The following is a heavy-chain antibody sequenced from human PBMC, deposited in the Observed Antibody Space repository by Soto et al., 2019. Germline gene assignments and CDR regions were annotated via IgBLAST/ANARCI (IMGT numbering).Heavy chain of an antibody. V-gene: IGHV4-39*01. J-gene: IGHJ4*02. CDR1: GGSISSSSYY. CDR3: ARPPEGDKYYFDY. Sequence: SETLSLTCTVSGGSISSSSYYWGWIRQPPGKGLEWIGSIYYSGSTYYNPSLKSRVTISVDTSKNQFSLKLSSVTAADTAVYYCARPPEGDKYYFDYWGQGTLVTVSS. D-gene: IGHD3-10*01. CDR2: IYYSGST.